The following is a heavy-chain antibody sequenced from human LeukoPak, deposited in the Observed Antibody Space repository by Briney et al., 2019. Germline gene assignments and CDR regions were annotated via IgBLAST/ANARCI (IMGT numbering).Heavy chain of an antibody. CDR2: ISGNSIYT. J-gene: IGHJ3*02. CDR1: GFTFSDYY. V-gene: IGHV3-11*06. CDR3: ARRQGDAFDI. Sequence: GGSLRLSCAASGFTFSDYYMSWIRQAPGKGLEWISYISGNSIYTNYADSVKGRFTISRDNVKKSLYLQMNSLRDEDTAVYYCARRQGDAFDIWGQGTMVTVSS.